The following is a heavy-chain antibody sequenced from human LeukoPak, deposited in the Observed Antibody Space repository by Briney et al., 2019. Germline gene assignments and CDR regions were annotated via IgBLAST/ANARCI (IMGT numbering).Heavy chain of an antibody. V-gene: IGHV3-30-3*01. D-gene: IGHD6-19*01. J-gene: IGHJ4*02. CDR3: AREGSGWSLDY. CDR1: GFTFSARA. CDR2: ISSDGNNE. Sequence: GRSLRLSCAAPGFTFSARAMHWVRQAPGKGLEWVAAISSDGNNEYYADSVNGRFTISRDNSKNTLNLQMNSLRIHDTAVYYCAREGSGWSLDYWGQGTLVTVSS.